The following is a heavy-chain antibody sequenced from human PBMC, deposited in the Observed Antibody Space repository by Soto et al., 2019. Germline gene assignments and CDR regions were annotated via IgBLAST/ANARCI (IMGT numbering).Heavy chain of an antibody. CDR2: ISSSGSFM. V-gene: IGHV3-21*01. Sequence: GGSLRISCAASGFSFSSASMGWVRQAPGKGLEWVASISSSGSFMNYADSVKGRFTISRDNAKNSLYLQMASLKDEDTAVYYCARDPPTGSTLDWFDSWGQGTLVTVSS. J-gene: IGHJ5*01. CDR1: GFSFSSAS. CDR3: ARDPPTGSTLDWFDS. D-gene: IGHD1-7*01.